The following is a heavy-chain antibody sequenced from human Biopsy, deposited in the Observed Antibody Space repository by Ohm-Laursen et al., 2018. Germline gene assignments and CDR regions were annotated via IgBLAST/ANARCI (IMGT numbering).Heavy chain of an antibody. CDR3: AREDEGLLRAPDL. CDR2: IYTIGDT. Sequence: SETLSLTCTVSGASMTGYFWTWVRQPAGKGLEWIGHIYTIGDTTYNPSLESRVTMSLDTSKNQFSLKMTSLTAADTAVYFCAREDEGLLRAPDLWGQGTMVTVFS. D-gene: IGHD3-16*01. J-gene: IGHJ3*01. CDR1: GASMTGYF. V-gene: IGHV4-4*07.